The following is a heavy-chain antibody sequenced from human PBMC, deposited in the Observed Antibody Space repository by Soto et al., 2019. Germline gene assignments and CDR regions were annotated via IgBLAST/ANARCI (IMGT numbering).Heavy chain of an antibody. V-gene: IGHV4-30-2*01. CDR3: ARVVMTVVPYMDV. Sequence: SETLSLTCAVSGGSISSGCYSWSWIRQPPGKGLEWIGYIYHSGSTYYNPSLKSRVTISVDRSKNQFSLKLSSVTAADTAVYYCARVVMTVVPYMDVWGQGTTVTVSS. D-gene: IGHD2-15*01. CDR2: IYHSGST. J-gene: IGHJ6*02. CDR1: GGSISSGCYS.